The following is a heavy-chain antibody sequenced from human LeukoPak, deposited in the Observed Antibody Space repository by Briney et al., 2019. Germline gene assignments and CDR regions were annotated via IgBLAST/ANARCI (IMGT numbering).Heavy chain of an antibody. J-gene: IGHJ3*02. Sequence: FQGRVTMTRDTSTSTVYMELSGLRSEDTALYYCARIRDGYNDAYDIWGQGTMVTVSS. V-gene: IGHV1-46*01. D-gene: IGHD5-24*01. CDR3: ARIRDGYNDAYDI.